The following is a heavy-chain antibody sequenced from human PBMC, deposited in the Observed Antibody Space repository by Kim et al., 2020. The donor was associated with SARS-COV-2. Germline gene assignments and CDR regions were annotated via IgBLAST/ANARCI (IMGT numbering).Heavy chain of an antibody. V-gene: IGHV4-34*01. CDR3: ARGAQQQLVPVVDY. CDR2: INHSGST. J-gene: IGHJ4*02. D-gene: IGHD6-13*01. CDR1: GGSFSGYY. Sequence: SETLSLTCAVYGGSFSGYYWSWIRQPPGKGLEWIGEINHSGSTNYNPSLKSRVTISVDTSKNQFSLKLSSVTAADTAVYYCARGAQQQLVPVVDYWGQGTLVTVSS.